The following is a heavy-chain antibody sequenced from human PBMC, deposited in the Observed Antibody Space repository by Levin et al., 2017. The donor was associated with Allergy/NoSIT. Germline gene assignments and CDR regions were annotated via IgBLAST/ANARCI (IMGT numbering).Heavy chain of an antibody. D-gene: IGHD6-13*01. Sequence: PGASVKVSCKASGYTFTSYGISWVRQAPGQGLEWMGWISAYNGNTNYAQKLQGRVTMTTDTSTSTAYMELRSLRSDDTAVYYCARGSSSWYDVSNWFDPWGQGTLVTVSS. V-gene: IGHV1-18*01. CDR1: GYTFTSYG. CDR3: ARGSSSWYDVSNWFDP. J-gene: IGHJ5*02. CDR2: ISAYNGNT.